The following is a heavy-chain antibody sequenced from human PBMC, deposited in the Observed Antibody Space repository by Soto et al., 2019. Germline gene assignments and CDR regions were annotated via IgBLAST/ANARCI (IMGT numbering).Heavy chain of an antibody. CDR3: TTTYYDFWSGYYMWWNYYYYYMDV. Sequence: GGSLRLSCAASGFTFSNAWMSWVRQAPGKGLEWVGRIKSKTDGGTTDYAAPVKGRFTISRDDSKNTLYLQMNSLKTEDTAVYYCTTTYYDFWSGYYMWWNYYYYYMDVWGKGTTVTVSS. CDR1: GFTFSNAW. CDR2: IKSKTDGGTT. J-gene: IGHJ6*03. D-gene: IGHD3-3*01. V-gene: IGHV3-15*01.